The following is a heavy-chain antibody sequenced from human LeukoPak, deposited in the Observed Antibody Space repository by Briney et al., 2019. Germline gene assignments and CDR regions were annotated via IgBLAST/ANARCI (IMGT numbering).Heavy chain of an antibody. CDR2: INPNSGGT. J-gene: IGHJ6*02. Sequence: ASVKVSCKASGYTFTGYYMHWVRQAPGQGLEWMGWINPNSGGTNYAQKFQGRVTMTRDTSISTAYMELSRLRSDDTAVYYCARDLSSNGWVNYYYGMDVWGQGTTVTVSS. CDR1: GYTFTGYY. CDR3: ARDLSSNGWVNYYYGMDV. D-gene: IGHD6-19*01. V-gene: IGHV1-2*02.